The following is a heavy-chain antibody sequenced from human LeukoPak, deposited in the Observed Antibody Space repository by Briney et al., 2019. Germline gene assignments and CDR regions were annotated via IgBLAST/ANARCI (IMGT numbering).Heavy chain of an antibody. V-gene: IGHV1-69*13. D-gene: IGHD5-24*01. J-gene: IGHJ4*02. CDR3: ARGETIPRGFDY. CDR1: GGTFSSYA. Sequence: SVKVSCKASGGTFSSYAISWVRQAPGQGLEWMGGIIPIFGTANYAQKFQGRVTITADESTSTAYMELSSLRSEDTAVYYCARGETIPRGFDYWCQGTLGIVSS. CDR2: IIPIFGTA.